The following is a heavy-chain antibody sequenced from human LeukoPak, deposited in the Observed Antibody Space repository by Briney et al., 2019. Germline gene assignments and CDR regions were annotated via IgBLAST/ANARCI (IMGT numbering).Heavy chain of an antibody. CDR3: AKDGAWLRFDD. D-gene: IGHD5-12*01. V-gene: IGHV3-23*01. J-gene: IGHJ4*02. CDR2: ISPGGPT. Sequence: GGSLRLSCAGSGFPFSSHGMNWVRQAPGKGLEWVSGISPGGPTYYADSVKGRFAISRDDSKNTLYLQMKNLRAEDTAVYYCAKDGAWLRFDDWGQGILVSVSS. CDR1: GFPFSSHG.